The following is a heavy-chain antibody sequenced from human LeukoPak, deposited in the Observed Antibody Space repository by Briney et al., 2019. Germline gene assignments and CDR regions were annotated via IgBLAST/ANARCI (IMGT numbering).Heavy chain of an antibody. V-gene: IGHV4-61*02. CDR2: IYTSGST. D-gene: IGHD1-26*01. CDR1: GGSISSGSYY. Sequence: SETLSLTCTVSGGSISSGSYYWSWIRQPAGKGLEWIGRIYTSGSTNYNPSLKSRVTISVDTSKNQFSLKLSSVTAADTAVYYCARDYSGSHRYWGQGTLVTVSS. CDR3: ARDYSGSHRY. J-gene: IGHJ4*02.